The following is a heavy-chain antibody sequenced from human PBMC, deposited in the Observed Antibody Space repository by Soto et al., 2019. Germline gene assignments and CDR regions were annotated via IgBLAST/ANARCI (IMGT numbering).Heavy chain of an antibody. CDR1: GGSISSGDYD. CDR2: IYYSGST. D-gene: IGHD6-19*01. V-gene: IGHV4-30-4*01. Sequence: QVQLQESGPGLVKPSQTLSLTCTVSGGSISSGDYDWSWIRQPPGKGLEWIGYIYYSGSTYYNPSLKSRVTISVDTSKNQFSLKLSSVTAADTAVYYCARVIAVAGTDSDYYGMDVWGQGTTVTVSS. CDR3: ARVIAVAGTDSDYYGMDV. J-gene: IGHJ6*02.